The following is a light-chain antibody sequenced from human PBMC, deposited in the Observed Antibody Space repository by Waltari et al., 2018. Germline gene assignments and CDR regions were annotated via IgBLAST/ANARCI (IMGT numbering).Light chain of an antibody. CDR3: QLWDSSSDLYV. CDR2: DDS. V-gene: IGLV3-21*02. J-gene: IGLJ1*01. CDR1: NIGDKS. Sequence: SYVVTQPPSVSVAPGQTARIACGGNNIGDKSVHWYQQKPGQAPVLVVYDDSDRPSGIPERFSGSNAGNTASLTISRVEAGDEADYYCQLWDSSSDLYVFGPGTTVTV.